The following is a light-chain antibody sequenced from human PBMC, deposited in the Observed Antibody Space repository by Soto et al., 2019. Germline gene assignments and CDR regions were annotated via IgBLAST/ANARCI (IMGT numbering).Light chain of an antibody. CDR3: QQRANWPIT. CDR1: QSVSSN. Sequence: EIVMTQSPATLSVSPGERATLSCRASQSVSSNLAWYQQKPGQAPRLLIYGASTRATGIPARFSGGGSETDFTLTISSLEPEDFGVYYCQQRANWPITFGQGTRLEI. V-gene: IGKV3-15*01. J-gene: IGKJ5*01. CDR2: GAS.